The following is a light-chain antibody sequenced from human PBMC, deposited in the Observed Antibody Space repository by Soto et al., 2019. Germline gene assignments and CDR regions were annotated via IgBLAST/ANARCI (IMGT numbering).Light chain of an antibody. V-gene: IGLV2-14*01. Sequence: QSALTQPAAVSGSPGQSITISCTGTSSDVGGYNYVSWYQHHPGKAPKLVIFEVSNRPSGVSSRFSGSKSGYTASLTISGLQAEDEGDYYCNSYTTSGPRVFGGGTKLTVL. CDR1: SSDVGGYNY. CDR2: EVS. CDR3: NSYTTSGPRV. J-gene: IGLJ3*02.